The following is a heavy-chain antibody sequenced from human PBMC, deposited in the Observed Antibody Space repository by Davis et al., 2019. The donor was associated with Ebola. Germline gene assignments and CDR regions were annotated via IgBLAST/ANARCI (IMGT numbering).Heavy chain of an antibody. CDR3: ARRQAYCTTGSCYRYRDYYMDV. Sequence: SVKVPCKASGGTFSSYAISWVRQAPGQGLEWMGGIIPIFGTANYAQKFQGRVTITRDTSINTAYTELSSLTSDDTAVYYCARRQAYCTTGSCYRYRDYYMDVWGKGTTVTVSS. V-gene: IGHV1-69*05. CDR1: GGTFSSYA. CDR2: IIPIFGTA. J-gene: IGHJ6*03. D-gene: IGHD2-2*01.